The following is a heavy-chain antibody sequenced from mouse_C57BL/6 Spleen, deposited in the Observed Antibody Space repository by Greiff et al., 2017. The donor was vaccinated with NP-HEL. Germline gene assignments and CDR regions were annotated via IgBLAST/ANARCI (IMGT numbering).Heavy chain of an antibody. CDR3: ASECYDGVAY. Sequence: VQLQQSGAELARPGASVKMSCKASGYTFTSYTMHWVKQRPGQGLEWIGYINPSSGYTKYNQKFKDKATLTADKSSSTAYMQLSSLTSEDSAVYYCASECYDGVAYWGQGTLVTVSA. J-gene: IGHJ3*01. V-gene: IGHV1-4*01. D-gene: IGHD2-12*01. CDR1: GYTFTSYT. CDR2: INPSSGYT.